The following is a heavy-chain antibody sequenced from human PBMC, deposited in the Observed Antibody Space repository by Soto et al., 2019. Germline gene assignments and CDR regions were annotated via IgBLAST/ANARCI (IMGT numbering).Heavy chain of an antibody. CDR3: ATRSSPHMTSYYYYYGMDV. J-gene: IGHJ6*02. CDR1: GYNFTSYW. CDR2: IDPSDSYT. Sequence: PGESLKISCEGSGYNFTSYWISWVRQMTGKGLEWMGRIDPSDSYTNYSPSFQGHVTISADKSISTAYLQWSSLKASDTAMYYCATRSSPHMTSYYYYYGMDVWGQGTTVTVSS. D-gene: IGHD2-2*01. V-gene: IGHV5-10-1*01.